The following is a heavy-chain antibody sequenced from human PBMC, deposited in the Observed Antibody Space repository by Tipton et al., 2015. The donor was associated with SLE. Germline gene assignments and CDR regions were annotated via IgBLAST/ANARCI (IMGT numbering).Heavy chain of an antibody. V-gene: IGHV4-59*11. CDR2: IYYTGST. CDR1: GVSINSHH. CDR3: ARLDYADYGGGFDY. J-gene: IGHJ4*02. Sequence: TLSLTCTVSGVSINSHHWSWVRQPPGKGLEWIGYIYYTGSTIYSPSLKSRVTISVDTSNNNFSLNLRSVTAADTAVYFCARLDYADYGGGFDYWGQGALVTVSS. D-gene: IGHD4-17*01.